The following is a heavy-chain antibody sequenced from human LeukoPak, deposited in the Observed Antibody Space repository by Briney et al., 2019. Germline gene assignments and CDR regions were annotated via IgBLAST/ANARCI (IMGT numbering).Heavy chain of an antibody. V-gene: IGHV4-38-2*02. D-gene: IGHD2-2*02. J-gene: IGHJ5*02. CDR2: IYHSGST. Sequence: SETLSLTCTVSGYSISSGYYWGRIRQPPGKGLEWIGSIYHSGSTYYNPSLKSRVTISVDTSKNQFSLKLSSVTAADTAVYYCARALSYCSSTSCYNNWFDPWGQGTLVTVSS. CDR3: ARALSYCSSTSCYNNWFDP. CDR1: GYSISSGYY.